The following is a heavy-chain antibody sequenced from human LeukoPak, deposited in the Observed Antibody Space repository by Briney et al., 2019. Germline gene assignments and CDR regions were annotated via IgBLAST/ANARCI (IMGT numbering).Heavy chain of an antibody. CDR1: GFTFTSYG. CDR2: ISAYNGNT. J-gene: IGHJ4*02. V-gene: IGHV1-18*01. D-gene: IGHD3-10*01. CDR3: ARVRGVIFDY. Sequence: GGSLRLSCAASGFTFTSYGISWVRQAPGQGLEWMGWISAYNGNTNYAQKLQGRVTMTTDTSTSTAYMELRSLRSDDTAVYYCARVRGVIFDYWGQGTLVTVSS.